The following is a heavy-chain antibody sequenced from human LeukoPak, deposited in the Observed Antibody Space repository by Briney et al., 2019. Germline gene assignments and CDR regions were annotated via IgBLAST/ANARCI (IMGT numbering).Heavy chain of an antibody. D-gene: IGHD3-10*01. Sequence: GGSLRLFCAASGFTFSSYSMNWVRQAPGKGLEWVSSISSSSSYIYYADSVKGRFTISRDNVKNSLYLQMNSLRAEDTAVYYCARVRGGSALDIWGQGTMVTVSS. J-gene: IGHJ3*02. CDR2: ISSSSSYI. CDR1: GFTFSSYS. CDR3: ARVRGGSALDI. V-gene: IGHV3-21*01.